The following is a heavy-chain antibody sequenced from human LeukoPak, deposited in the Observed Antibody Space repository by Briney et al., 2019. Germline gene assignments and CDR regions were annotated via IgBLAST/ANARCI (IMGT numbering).Heavy chain of an antibody. CDR2: IYYSGST. D-gene: IGHD3-10*01. CDR1: GGSISSGGYY. J-gene: IGHJ6*02. Sequence: PSETLSLTCTVSGGSISSGGYYWSWIRQPPGKGLEWIGYIYYSGSTNYNPSLKSRVTISVDTSKNQFSLKLSSVTAADTAVYYCARDGLWFGTPTPSVWGQGTTVTVSS. CDR3: ARDGLWFGTPTPSV. V-gene: IGHV4-61*08.